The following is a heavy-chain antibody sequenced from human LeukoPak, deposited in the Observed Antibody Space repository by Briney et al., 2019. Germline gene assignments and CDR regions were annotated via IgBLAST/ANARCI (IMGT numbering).Heavy chain of an antibody. V-gene: IGHV4-59*01. D-gene: IGHD3-10*01. CDR3: AGDYYGSGSRD. Sequence: SETLSLTCTVSGGSISSYYWSWIRQPPGKGLEWIGYIYYSGSTNYNPSLKSRVTISVDTSKNQFSLKLSSVTAADTAVYYGAGDYYGSGSRDWGQGTLVTVSS. J-gene: IGHJ4*02. CDR1: GGSISSYY. CDR2: IYYSGST.